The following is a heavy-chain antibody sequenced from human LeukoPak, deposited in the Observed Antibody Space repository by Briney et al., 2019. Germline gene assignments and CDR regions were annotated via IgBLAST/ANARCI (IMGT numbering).Heavy chain of an antibody. D-gene: IGHD3-22*01. Sequence: SETLSLTCTVSGGSISSYYWSWIRQPPGKGLEWIGHIYYSGSTNYNPSLKSRVTISVDTSKNQFSLKLSSVTAADTAVYYCAREDYYDSSGYVYWGQGTLVTVSS. CDR3: AREDYYDSSGYVY. CDR1: GGSISSYY. J-gene: IGHJ4*02. V-gene: IGHV4-59*08. CDR2: IYYSGST.